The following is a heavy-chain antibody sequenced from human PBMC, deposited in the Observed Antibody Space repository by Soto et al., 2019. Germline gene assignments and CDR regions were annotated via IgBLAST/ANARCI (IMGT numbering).Heavy chain of an antibody. V-gene: IGHV3-15*01. CDR3: TTDPDYSSSWYFDY. CDR1: GFTFSNAW. J-gene: IGHJ4*02. Sequence: GGSLRLSCAASGFTFSNAWMSWVRQAPGKGLEWVGRIKSKTDGGTTDYAAPVKGRFTISRDDSKNTLYLQMNSLKTEDTAVYYCTTDPDYSSSWYFDYWGQGTLVTVSS. D-gene: IGHD6-13*01. CDR2: IKSKTDGGTT.